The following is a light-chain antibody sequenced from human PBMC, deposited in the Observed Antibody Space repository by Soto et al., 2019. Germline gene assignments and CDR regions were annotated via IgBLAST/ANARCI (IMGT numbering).Light chain of an antibody. Sequence: QSVLTQPPSVSGTPGQRVTISCSGSSSNFGNNFVYWYQHLPGAAPTLVVYSDNHRPSGVPVRFSGSKSGTSASLTISGLRSEDEATYYCATWDDSLSGFVVFGGGTQLTVL. V-gene: IGLV1-47*01. CDR2: SDN. J-gene: IGLJ7*01. CDR1: SSNFGNNF. CDR3: ATWDDSLSGFVV.